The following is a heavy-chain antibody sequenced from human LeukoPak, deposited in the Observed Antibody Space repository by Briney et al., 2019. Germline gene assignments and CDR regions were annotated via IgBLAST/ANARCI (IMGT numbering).Heavy chain of an antibody. CDR3: ARDPIAVAGNGFDP. J-gene: IGHJ5*02. V-gene: IGHV4-59*01. CDR1: GGSISSYY. CDR2: IYYSGST. Sequence: SETLSHTCTVSGGSISSYYWSWIRQPPGKGLEWIGYIYYSGSTNYNPSLKSRVTISVDTSKNQFSLKLSSVTAADTAVYYCARDPIAVAGNGFDPWGQGTLVTVSS. D-gene: IGHD6-19*01.